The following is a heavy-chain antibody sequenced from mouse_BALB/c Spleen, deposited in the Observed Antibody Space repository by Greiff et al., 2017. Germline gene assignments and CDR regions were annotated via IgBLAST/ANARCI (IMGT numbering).Heavy chain of an antibody. V-gene: IGHV4-1*02. J-gene: IGHJ1*01. Sequence: EVQLQESGGGLVQPGGSLKLSCAASGFDFSRYWMSWVRQAPGKGLEWIGEINPDSSTINYTPSLKDKFIISRDNAKNTLYLQMSKVRSEDTALYYCARRPYYGNYERYFDVWGAGTTVTVSS. CDR2: INPDSSTI. CDR1: GFDFSRYW. CDR3: ARRPYYGNYERYFDV. D-gene: IGHD2-1*01.